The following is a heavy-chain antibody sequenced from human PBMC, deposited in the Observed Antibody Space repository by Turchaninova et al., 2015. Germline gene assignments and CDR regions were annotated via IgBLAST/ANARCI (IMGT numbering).Heavy chain of an antibody. CDR3: AKDGSRISVAGNMYYFDH. V-gene: IGHV1-3*01. CDR1: GYSFTTYA. CDR2: MNAGNGNT. Sequence: QVHLVQSGAEVKKPGASVKVSCKASGYSFTTYAIHWVRQAPGQRLEWMGWMNAGNGNTTYSQEFQGRVSSTRDTSASTVYMEVSSLKSEDTAVYFCAKDGSRISVAGNMYYFDHWGQGTLVSVSS. J-gene: IGHJ4*02. D-gene: IGHD6-19*01.